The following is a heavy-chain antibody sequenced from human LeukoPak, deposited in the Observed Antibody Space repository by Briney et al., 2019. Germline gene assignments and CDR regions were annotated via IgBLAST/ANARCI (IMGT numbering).Heavy chain of an antibody. D-gene: IGHD2-2*02. V-gene: IGHV4-31*03. CDR3: ARADIVVVPAAIKRNGMDV. CDR1: GGSISSGGYY. CDR2: IYYSGST. J-gene: IGHJ6*02. Sequence: PSETLSLTCTVSGGSISSGGYYWSWIRQHPGKGLEWIGYIYYSGSTYYNPSLKSRVTISVDTSKNQFSLKLSSVTAADTAVYYCARADIVVVPAAIKRNGMDVWGQGTTVTVSS.